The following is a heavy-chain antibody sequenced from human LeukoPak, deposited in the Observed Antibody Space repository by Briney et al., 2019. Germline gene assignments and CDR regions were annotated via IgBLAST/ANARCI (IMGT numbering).Heavy chain of an antibody. CDR2: ISSSSSTI. V-gene: IGHV3-48*01. D-gene: IGHD1-7*01. CDR3: ARDGNWNYGDY. CDR1: GFTFSSYS. Sequence: GGSLRLSCAASGFTFSSYSMNWVRQAPGKGLEWVSYISSSSSTIYYADSVKGRFTISRDNAKNSLYLQMNSLRAEDTAVYYCARDGNWNYGDYWGQGTLVTVSS. J-gene: IGHJ4*02.